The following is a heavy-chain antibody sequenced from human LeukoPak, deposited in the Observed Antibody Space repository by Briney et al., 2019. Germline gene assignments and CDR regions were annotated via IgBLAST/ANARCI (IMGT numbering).Heavy chain of an antibody. V-gene: IGHV1-18*01. J-gene: IGHJ6*03. CDR2: ISAYNGNT. Sequence: GASVKVSCKASGYTFTSYGISWVRQAPGQGLEWMGWISAYNGNTNYAQKLQGRVTMTTDTPTSTAYMELRSLRSDDTAVYYCARERATVAGTGDYYYYMDVWGKGTTVTVSS. CDR1: GYTFTSYG. CDR3: ARERATVAGTGDYYYYMDV. D-gene: IGHD6-19*01.